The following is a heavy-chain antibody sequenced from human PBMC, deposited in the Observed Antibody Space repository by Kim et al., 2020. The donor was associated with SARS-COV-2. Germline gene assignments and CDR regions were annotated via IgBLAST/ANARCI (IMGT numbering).Heavy chain of an antibody. CDR1: GGSFSGYY. D-gene: IGHD6-13*01. Sequence: SETLSLTCAVYGGSFSGYYWSWIRQPPGKGLEWLGEINHSGSTNYNPSLKSRVTISVDTSKNQFSLKLSSVTAADTAVYYCARGAGYSSSWYGARNWFDPWGQGTLVTVSS. CDR3: ARGAGYSSSWYGARNWFDP. J-gene: IGHJ5*02. CDR2: INHSGST. V-gene: IGHV4-34*01.